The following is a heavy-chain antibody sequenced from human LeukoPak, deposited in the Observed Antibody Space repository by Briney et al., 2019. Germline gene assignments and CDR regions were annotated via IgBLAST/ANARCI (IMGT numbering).Heavy chain of an antibody. CDR1: GGSISSYY. CDR2: IYSTGTT. D-gene: IGHD3-10*01. Sequence: PSETLSLTCTVSGGSISSYYLSWIRQPPGKGLEWIGYIYSTGTTNYNPSLKSRVTLSVDTSRNQFSLKLSSVTAADTAVYYCAKNFGSGSYPLPKYGLDVWGQGTTVTVSS. CDR3: AKNFGSGSYPLPKYGLDV. V-gene: IGHV4-59*01. J-gene: IGHJ6*02.